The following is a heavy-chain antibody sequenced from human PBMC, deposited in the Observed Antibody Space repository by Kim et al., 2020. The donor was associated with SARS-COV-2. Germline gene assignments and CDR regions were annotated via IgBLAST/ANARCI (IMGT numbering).Heavy chain of an antibody. D-gene: IGHD6-13*01. CDR2: ISYDGSNK. CDR3: AKDSGIAAAGNRRYYYYGMDV. J-gene: IGHJ6*02. Sequence: GGSLRLSCAASGFTFSSYGMHWVRQAPGKGLEWVAVISYDGSNKYYADSVKGRFTISRDNSKNTLYLQMNSLRAEDTAVYYCAKDSGIAAAGNRRYYYYGMDVWGQGTTVTVSS. CDR1: GFTFSSYG. V-gene: IGHV3-30*18.